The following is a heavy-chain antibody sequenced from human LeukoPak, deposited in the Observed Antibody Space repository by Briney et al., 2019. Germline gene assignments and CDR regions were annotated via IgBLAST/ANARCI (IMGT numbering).Heavy chain of an antibody. Sequence: SETLSLTCAVSGGFFSGYYWTWIRQPPGKGLEWIGEINHSGSANYNPSLMSRVTISLDTSKNHFSLNLSSVTAADTAVYYCARGQGTVTTHWGQGTLVTVSS. CDR3: ARGQGTVTTH. D-gene: IGHD4-11*01. CDR2: INHSGSA. V-gene: IGHV4-34*01. CDR1: GGFFSGYY. J-gene: IGHJ4*02.